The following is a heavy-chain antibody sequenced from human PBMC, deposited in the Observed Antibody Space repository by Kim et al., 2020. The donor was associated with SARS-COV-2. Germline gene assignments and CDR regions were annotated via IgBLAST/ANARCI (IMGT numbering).Heavy chain of an antibody. D-gene: IGHD6-19*01. Sequence: NPALKSRVTISVDTSKNQFSLKLSSVTAADTAVYYCAGYSSGSAGWFDPWGQGTLVTVSS. J-gene: IGHJ5*02. CDR3: AGYSSGSAGWFDP. V-gene: IGHV4-39*01.